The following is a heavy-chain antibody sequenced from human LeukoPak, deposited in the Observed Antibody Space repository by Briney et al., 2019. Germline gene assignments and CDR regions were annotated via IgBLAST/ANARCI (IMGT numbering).Heavy chain of an antibody. D-gene: IGHD2-8*01. Sequence: PSETLSLTCTVSGGSISSYYWSWIRQPPGKGLEWIGYIYYSGSTNYNPSLKSRVTISVDTSKNQFSLKLSSVTAADTAVYYCARLPRYCTNGVCYDSWGQGTLVTVSS. CDR3: ARLPRYCTNGVCYDS. CDR2: IYYSGST. V-gene: IGHV4-59*01. CDR1: GGSISSYY. J-gene: IGHJ4*02.